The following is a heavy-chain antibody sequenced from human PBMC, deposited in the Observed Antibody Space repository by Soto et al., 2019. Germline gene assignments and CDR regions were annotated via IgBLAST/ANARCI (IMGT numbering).Heavy chain of an antibody. CDR1: GYTFTSYG. CDR3: ASGTTVETGNY. Sequence: QVQLVQSGAEVKKPGASVKVSCKASGYTFTSYGMSWVRQAPGQGLEWMGWISAYNGNTKYAQKLQGRVTMTTDTSTSTDYMELRSLRADDAAVYYCASGTTVETGNYWGQGTLVTVSS. CDR2: ISAYNGNT. V-gene: IGHV1-18*01. J-gene: IGHJ4*02. D-gene: IGHD4-17*01.